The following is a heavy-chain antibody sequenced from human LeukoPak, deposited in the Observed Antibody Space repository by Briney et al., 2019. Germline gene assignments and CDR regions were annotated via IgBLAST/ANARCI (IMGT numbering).Heavy chain of an antibody. CDR2: IIPNFGTA. CDR1: GGTFSSYA. Sequence: SVKVSCKASGGTFSSYAISWVPQAPGQGLAWMGGIIPNFGTAHYAQQRQGRVTITADESTSTAHMEVSRLRCEDTAVYSCAGRIVGAMGAFDSWGQGTMVTVSS. D-gene: IGHD1-26*01. J-gene: IGHJ3*02. CDR3: AGRIVGAMGAFDS. V-gene: IGHV1-69*13.